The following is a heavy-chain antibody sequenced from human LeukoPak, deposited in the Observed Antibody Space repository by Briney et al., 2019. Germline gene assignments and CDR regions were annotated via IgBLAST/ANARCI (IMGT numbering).Heavy chain of an antibody. CDR1: GGSFSGYY. V-gene: IGHV4-34*01. Sequence: SETLSLTCAVYGGSFSGYYWSWIRQPPGKGLEWIGEINHSGSTNYNPSLKSRVTISVDTSKNQFSLKLSSVTAADTAMYYCARHRYRTYYDFWSGYYLDYWGQGTLVTVSS. D-gene: IGHD3-3*01. CDR2: INHSGST. CDR3: ARHRYRTYYDFWSGYYLDY. J-gene: IGHJ4*02.